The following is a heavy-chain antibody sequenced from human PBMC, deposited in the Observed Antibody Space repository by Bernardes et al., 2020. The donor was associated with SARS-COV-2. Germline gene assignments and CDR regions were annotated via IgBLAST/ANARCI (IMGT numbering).Heavy chain of an antibody. J-gene: IGHJ5*02. CDR1: GGSISTYY. CDR2: LHYSGST. CDR3: ARAACSSTSCYQFDP. Sequence: SESLSLTCTVSGGSISTYYSSWIRQPPGKGLEWIGSLHYSGSTTYSPSLKSRVTISVDTSENQFSLKVNSVTAADTAVYYCARAACSSTSCYQFDPWGQGTLVTVSS. D-gene: IGHD2-2*01. V-gene: IGHV4-59*01.